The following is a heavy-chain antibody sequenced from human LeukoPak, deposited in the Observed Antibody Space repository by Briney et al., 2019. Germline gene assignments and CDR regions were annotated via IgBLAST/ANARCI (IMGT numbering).Heavy chain of an antibody. V-gene: IGHV3-7*05. CDR2: IKQDGSEK. CDR1: GFTFSSYW. J-gene: IGHJ4*02. Sequence: PGGSLRLSCAASGFTFSSYWMTWVRQAPGKGLEWVAKIKQDGSEKYYVDSVKGRFTISRDNAKNSLYLQTNSLGAEDTAVYYCARRGTSSSWAHFDYWGQGTLVTVSS. CDR3: ARRGTSSSWAHFDY. D-gene: IGHD6-13*01.